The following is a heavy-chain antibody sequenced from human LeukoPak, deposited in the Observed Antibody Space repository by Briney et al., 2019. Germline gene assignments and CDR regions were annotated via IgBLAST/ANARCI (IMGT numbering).Heavy chain of an antibody. D-gene: IGHD5-24*01. J-gene: IGHJ4*02. Sequence: GGSLRLSCTASGFTFSSYWMHWVRQAPGKGLVWVSRINSDGGSTSCADSVKGRFTISRDNAKNTLYLQMNSLRAEDTAVYYCARRIQGMAPYYLDYWGQGTLVTVSS. CDR3: ARRIQGMAPYYLDY. CDR1: GFTFSSYW. V-gene: IGHV3-74*01. CDR2: INSDGGST.